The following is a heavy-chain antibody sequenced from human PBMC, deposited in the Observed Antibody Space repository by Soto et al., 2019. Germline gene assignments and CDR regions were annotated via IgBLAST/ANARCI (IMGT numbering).Heavy chain of an antibody. CDR2: INEDGSER. J-gene: IGHJ4*02. CDR3: AVHAATFDC. D-gene: IGHD6-13*01. V-gene: IGHV3-7*03. CDR1: GFTIRMYW. Sequence: EVQMVESGGGLVQPGGSLRLSCAASGFTIRMYWMSWVRQAPGKGLEWVANINEDGSERDYVDSVRGRFTISRDNAKNSLYLEMSSLRAEETAVYYCAVHAATFDCWGQGTLVTVSS.